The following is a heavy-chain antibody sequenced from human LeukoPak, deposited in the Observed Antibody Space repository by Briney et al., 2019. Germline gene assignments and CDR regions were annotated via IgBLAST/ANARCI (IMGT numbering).Heavy chain of an antibody. Sequence: GGSLRLSCAGSGFAFNIFGMHWIRQAPGKGLEWVTSITHDGSSKYYADSVKGRFSISRDNAKNSLYLQMNSLRAEDTAVYYCVRLWQPNYGDCLDHWGRGTLVTVTS. V-gene: IGHV3-30*12. J-gene: IGHJ4*02. CDR2: ITHDGSSK. D-gene: IGHD4-17*01. CDR3: VRLWQPNYGDCLDH. CDR1: GFAFNIFG.